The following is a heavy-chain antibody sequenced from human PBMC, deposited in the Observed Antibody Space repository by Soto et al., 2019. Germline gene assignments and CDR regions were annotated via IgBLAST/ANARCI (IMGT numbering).Heavy chain of an antibody. Sequence: EVQLVESGGGLIQPGGSLRLSCEASGFTFRSNDMNWVRQAPGKGLEWVSLIWTSGSTAYADSVKGRFTISRDNSKSALYLHMSSLRAEDTAVYYCAHRPLLRGAPWGQWKMVTVSS. D-gene: IGHD3-16*01. J-gene: IGHJ3*01. V-gene: IGHV3-53*01. CDR3: AHRPLLRGAP. CDR1: GFTFRSND. CDR2: IWTSGST.